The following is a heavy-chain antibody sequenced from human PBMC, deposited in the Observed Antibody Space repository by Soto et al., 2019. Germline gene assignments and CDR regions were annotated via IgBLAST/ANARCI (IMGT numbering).Heavy chain of an antibody. CDR2: IYDSGST. J-gene: IGHJ6*02. CDR3: ARSSGWDFWYGMDV. V-gene: IGHV4-59*01. CDR1: GASIRSDY. D-gene: IGHD6-19*01. Sequence: PSDTLSLTCTVSGASIRSDYWSWIRQPPGKGLEWIGYIYDSGSTNYNPSLESRVTISVDTSKNQFSLKLSSVTAADTAVYYCARSSGWDFWYGMDVWGQGTTVTVSS.